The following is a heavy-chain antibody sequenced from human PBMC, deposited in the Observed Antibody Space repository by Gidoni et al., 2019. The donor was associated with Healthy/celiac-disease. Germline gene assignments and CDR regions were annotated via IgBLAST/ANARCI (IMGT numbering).Heavy chain of an antibody. Sequence: QVQLVESGGGVVQPGRSLRLSCAASGFTFSSYGMHWVRQAPGKGLEWVAVISYDGSNKYYADSVKGRFTISRDNSKNTLYLQMNSLRAEDTAVYYCAKLRFWEIVVVITDSDAFDIWGQGTMVTVSS. CDR2: ISYDGSNK. CDR3: AKLRFWEIVVVITDSDAFDI. D-gene: IGHD3-22*01. J-gene: IGHJ3*02. V-gene: IGHV3-30*18. CDR1: GFTFSSYG.